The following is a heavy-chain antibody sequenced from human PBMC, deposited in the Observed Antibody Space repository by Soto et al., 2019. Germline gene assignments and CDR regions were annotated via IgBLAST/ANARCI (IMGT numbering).Heavy chain of an antibody. D-gene: IGHD3-9*01. CDR2: IYYSGST. CDR3: ARVHYYDILTGWPYYYGMDV. CDR1: GGSISSDY. J-gene: IGHJ6*02. V-gene: IGHV4-59*01. Sequence: PSETLSLTCSVSGGSISSDYWSWIRQPPGKGLEWIGNIYYSGSTNYNPSLKSRVTISVDTSKNQFSLKLSSVTAADTAVYYCARVHYYDILTGWPYYYGMDVWGQGTTVTVSS.